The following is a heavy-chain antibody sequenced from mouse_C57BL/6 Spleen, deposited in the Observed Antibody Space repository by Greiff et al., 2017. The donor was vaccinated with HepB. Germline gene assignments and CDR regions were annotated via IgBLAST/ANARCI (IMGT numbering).Heavy chain of an antibody. CDR1: GFTFSSYG. V-gene: IGHV5-6*01. J-gene: IGHJ1*03. CDR2: ISSGGSYT. Sequence: DVHLVESGGDLVKPGGSLKLSCAASGFTFSSYGMSWVRQTPDKRLEWVATISSGGSYTYYPDSVKGRFTISRDNAKNTLYLQMSSLKSEDTAMYYCARPSHYYGSSHWYFDVWGTGTTVTVSS. D-gene: IGHD1-1*01. CDR3: ARPSHYYGSSHWYFDV.